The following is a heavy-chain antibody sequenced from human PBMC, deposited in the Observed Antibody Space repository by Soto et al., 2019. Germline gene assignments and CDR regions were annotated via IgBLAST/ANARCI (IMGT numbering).Heavy chain of an antibody. V-gene: IGHV3-48*02. CDR1: GFSFSTYS. J-gene: IGHJ4*02. D-gene: IGHD3-22*01. Sequence: EVQLVESGGGLVQPGGSLRLSCAASGFSFSTYSMNWVRQAPGKGPEWVSYLRSSSSDTYYADSVKGRFTISRDNAKNSLYLQMKSLRDEDTAVYYCARVYYYGSSASAIFGYWGQGTLVTVSS. CDR3: ARVYYYGSSASAIFGY. CDR2: LRSSSSDT.